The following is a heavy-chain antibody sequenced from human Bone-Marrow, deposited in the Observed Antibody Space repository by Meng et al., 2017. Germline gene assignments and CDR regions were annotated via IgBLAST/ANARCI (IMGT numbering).Heavy chain of an antibody. D-gene: IGHD4-17*01. V-gene: IGHV3-43*01. CDR3: AKAAVDGDYQDYFDY. CDR2: ISWDGGST. J-gene: IGHJ4*02. CDR1: GFTFDDYT. Sequence: GESLKISCAASGFTFDDYTMHWVRQAPGKGLEWVSLISWDGGSTYYADSVKGRFTISRDNSKNSLYLQMNSLRTEDTALYCCAKAAVDGDYQDYFDYWGQGTLVTVSS.